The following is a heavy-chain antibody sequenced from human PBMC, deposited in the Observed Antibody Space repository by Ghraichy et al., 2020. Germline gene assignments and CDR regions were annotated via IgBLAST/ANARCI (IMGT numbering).Heavy chain of an antibody. CDR2: INHSGST. D-gene: IGHD6-13*01. Sequence: SETLSLTCAVYGGSFSGYYWSWIRQPPGKGLEWIGEINHSGSTNYNPSLKSRVTISVDTSKNQFSLKLSSVTAADTAVYYCARIPARGGSSWYRPVVHYYGMDVWGQGTTVTVSS. J-gene: IGHJ6*02. CDR3: ARIPARGGSSWYRPVVHYYGMDV. V-gene: IGHV4-34*01. CDR1: GGSFSGYY.